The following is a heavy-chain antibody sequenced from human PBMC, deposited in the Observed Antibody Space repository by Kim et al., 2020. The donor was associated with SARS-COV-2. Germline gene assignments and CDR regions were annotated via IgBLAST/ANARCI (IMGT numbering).Heavy chain of an antibody. CDR3: AKSVHQLLNFDY. J-gene: IGHJ4*02. Sequence: GGSLRLSCAASGFTFSSYAMSWVRQAPGKGLEWVSVIYSGGSSTYYADSVKGRFTISRDNSKNTLYLQMNSLRAEDTAVYYCAKSVHQLLNFDYWGQGTLVTVST. D-gene: IGHD2-2*01. V-gene: IGHV3-23*03. CDR2: IYSGGSST. CDR1: GFTFSSYA.